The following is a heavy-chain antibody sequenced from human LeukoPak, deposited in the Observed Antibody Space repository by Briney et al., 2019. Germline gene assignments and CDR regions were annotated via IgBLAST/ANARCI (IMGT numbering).Heavy chain of an antibody. CDR2: INPNSGGT. Sequence: ASVKVSCKASGYTFTSYAMNWVRQAPGQGLEWMGWINPNSGGTNYAQKFQGRVTMTRDTSISTAYMELSRLRSDDTAVYYCARGGVYYYDSSGNDYWGQGTLVTVSS. J-gene: IGHJ4*02. CDR3: ARGGVYYYDSSGNDY. V-gene: IGHV1-2*02. CDR1: GYTFTSYA. D-gene: IGHD3-22*01.